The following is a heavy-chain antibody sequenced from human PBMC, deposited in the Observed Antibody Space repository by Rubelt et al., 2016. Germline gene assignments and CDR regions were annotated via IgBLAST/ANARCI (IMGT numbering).Heavy chain of an antibody. Sequence: QVQLQESGPGLVKPSETLSLTCTVSGYSISSGYCWGWIRQPPGKGLEWIASISYGGTTYYNPSLNSRVAISLATSKNQLALKRTSVTATDTAIYYWVRVFVARPDYFDYWGQGTLVTVSS. CDR1: GYSISSGYC. CDR2: ISYGGTT. D-gene: IGHD6-6*01. V-gene: IGHV4-38-2*02. J-gene: IGHJ4*02. CDR3: VRVFVARPDYFDY.